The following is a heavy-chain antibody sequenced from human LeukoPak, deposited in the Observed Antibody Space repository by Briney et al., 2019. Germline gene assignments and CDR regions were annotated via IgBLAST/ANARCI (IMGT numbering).Heavy chain of an antibody. V-gene: IGHV3-23*01. CDR3: ARGNSIVVVITPLDY. J-gene: IGHJ4*02. CDR2: ISGSGGST. D-gene: IGHD3-22*01. CDR1: GFTFSSYA. Sequence: GGSLRLSCAASGFTFSSYAMSWVRQAPGKGLEWVSAISGSGGSTYYADSVKGRFTISRDNSKNTLYLQMNSLRAEDTAVYYCARGNSIVVVITPLDYWGQGTLVTVSS.